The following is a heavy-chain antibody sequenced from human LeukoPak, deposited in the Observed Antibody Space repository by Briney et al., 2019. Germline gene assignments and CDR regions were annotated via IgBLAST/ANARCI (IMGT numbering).Heavy chain of an antibody. Sequence: PGGSLRLSCSASGFTFSSYAMHWVRQAPGKGLEYVSAISSNGGSTYHADSVKGRFTISRDNSKNTLYLQMSSLRAEDTAVYYCVKPRGYSSSWYYLDYWGQGTLVTVSS. J-gene: IGHJ4*02. V-gene: IGHV3-64D*06. CDR3: VKPRGYSSSWYYLDY. CDR1: GFTFSSYA. CDR2: ISSNGGST. D-gene: IGHD6-13*01.